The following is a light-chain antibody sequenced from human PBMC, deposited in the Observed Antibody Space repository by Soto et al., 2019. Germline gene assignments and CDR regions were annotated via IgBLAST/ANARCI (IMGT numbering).Light chain of an antibody. CDR2: AAS. CDR1: QGISNY. J-gene: IGKJ5*01. V-gene: IGKV1-27*01. CDR3: PKYTSAPIT. Sequence: DIQMTQSPSSLSGSVGDRVIITCRASQGISNYLAWYQQKPGKVPKLLIYAASTLQSGVPSRFSGSGSGTDFTLTISCLQPEDVAPYYCPKYTSAPITFAQGTRLEIK.